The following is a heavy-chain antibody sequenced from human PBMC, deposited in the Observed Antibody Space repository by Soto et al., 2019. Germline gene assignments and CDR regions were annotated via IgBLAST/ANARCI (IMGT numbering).Heavy chain of an antibody. Sequence: EVQLLESGGGLVQPGGSLRLSCAASGFTFRHYAMSWARQAPGKGLEWVSAISGSGGTTHYADSVKGRFTISRDNSKNKLYLPMNSLRVEDTAVYYCAKDRSSTSCYAFDYWGQGSLVTVSS. J-gene: IGHJ4*02. CDR3: AKDRSSTSCYAFDY. CDR2: ISGSGGTT. CDR1: GFTFRHYA. D-gene: IGHD2-2*01. V-gene: IGHV3-23*01.